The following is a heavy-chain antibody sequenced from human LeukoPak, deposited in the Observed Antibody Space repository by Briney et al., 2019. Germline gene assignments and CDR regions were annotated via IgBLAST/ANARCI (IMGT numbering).Heavy chain of an antibody. CDR2: FDPEDGET. CDR3: ATGDCSSTSCYPLDY. V-gene: IGHV1-24*01. CDR1: GYTLTELS. Sequence: ASVKVSCKVSGYTLTELSMHWVRQAPGKGLEWMGGFDPEDGETIYAQKFRGRVTMTEDTSTDTAYMELSSLRSEDTAVYYCATGDCSSTSCYPLDYWGQGTLVTVSS. D-gene: IGHD2-2*01. J-gene: IGHJ4*02.